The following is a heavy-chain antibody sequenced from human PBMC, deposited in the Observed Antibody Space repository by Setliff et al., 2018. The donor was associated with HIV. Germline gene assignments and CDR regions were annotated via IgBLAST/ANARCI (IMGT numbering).Heavy chain of an antibody. J-gene: IGHJ5*02. Sequence: SETLSLTCTVSGGSITTSSFYWGWIRQPPGKGLEWIGDIYYSGTTNYNPSLKRRVTISVDTSKNQFSLNLSSVTAADTAVYFCAKKVAGRGWFDPWGQGTLVTVSS. D-gene: IGHD1-26*01. CDR2: IYYSGTT. V-gene: IGHV4-61*05. CDR3: AKKVAGRGWFDP. CDR1: GGSITTSSFY.